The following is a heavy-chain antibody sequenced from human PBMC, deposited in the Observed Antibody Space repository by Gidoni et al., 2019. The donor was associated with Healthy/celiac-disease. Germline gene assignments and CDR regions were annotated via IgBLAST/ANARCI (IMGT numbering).Heavy chain of an antibody. V-gene: IGHV3-20*04. CDR2: INWNGGST. D-gene: IGHD5-18*01. CDR3: ARSERGYSYGFPVL. CDR1: GFTFDDYG. J-gene: IGHJ4*02. Sequence: EVQLVESGGGVVRPGGSLSLSCAASGFTFDDYGMSWVRQAQGKGLEWVSGINWNGGSTGYADSVKGRFTISRDNAKNSLYLQMNSLRAEDTALYYCARSERGYSYGFPVLWGQGTLVTVSS.